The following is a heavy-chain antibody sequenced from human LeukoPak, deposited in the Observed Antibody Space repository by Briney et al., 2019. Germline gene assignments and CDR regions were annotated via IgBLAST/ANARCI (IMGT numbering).Heavy chain of an antibody. Sequence: SETLSLTCTVSGGSISSSSYYWGWIRQPPGKGLEWIGSIYYSGSTYYNPSLKSRVTISVDTSKNQFSLKLSSVTAADTAVYYCARSGITIFGVVINFDYWGQGTLVTVSS. J-gene: IGHJ4*02. CDR1: GGSISSSSYY. D-gene: IGHD3-3*01. V-gene: IGHV4-39*07. CDR3: ARSGITIFGVVINFDY. CDR2: IYYSGST.